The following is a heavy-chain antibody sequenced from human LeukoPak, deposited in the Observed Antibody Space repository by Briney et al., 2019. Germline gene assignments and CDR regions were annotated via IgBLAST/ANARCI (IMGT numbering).Heavy chain of an antibody. Sequence: GGSLRLSRAASGFSFSSYGMHWVRQAAGKGLEWVAVIWSDGRNKFYADSVKGRFTVSRDNSMQTLFLPMSSLRADDTALHYGAREVTNDAFDIWVEGTMVSVCS. D-gene: IGHD4-17*01. V-gene: IGHV3-33*01. CDR3: AREVTNDAFDI. CDR2: IWSDGRNK. J-gene: IGHJ3*02. CDR1: GFSFSSYG.